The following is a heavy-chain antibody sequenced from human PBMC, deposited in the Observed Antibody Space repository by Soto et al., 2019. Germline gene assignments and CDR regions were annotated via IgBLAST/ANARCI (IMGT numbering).Heavy chain of an antibody. D-gene: IGHD3-9*01. J-gene: IGHJ4*02. CDR2: ISYDGSNK. Sequence: TGGSLRLSCAASGFTFSSYGMHWVRQAPGKGLEWVAVISYDGSNKYYADSVKGRFTISRDNSKNTLYLQMNSLRAEDTAVYYCAKDRYFDCFDYWGQGTLVTVSS. V-gene: IGHV3-30*18. CDR1: GFTFSSYG. CDR3: AKDRYFDCFDY.